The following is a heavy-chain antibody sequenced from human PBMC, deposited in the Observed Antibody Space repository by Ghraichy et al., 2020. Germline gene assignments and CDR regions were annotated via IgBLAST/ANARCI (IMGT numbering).Heavy chain of an antibody. Sequence: GGALRLSCEASKFSFNNYAMHWVRQAQGQGLEWVALLWSDGSNKYSADSLNGRLTIFRDNSKNTLYLQMNSLGAEDTAVYFCASDQAAGPGSDYYFYYWGQGTPVTVSS. D-gene: IGHD6-13*01. CDR2: LWSDGSNK. CDR1: KFSFNNYA. CDR3: ASDQAAGPGSDYYFYY. V-gene: IGHV3-33*01. J-gene: IGHJ4*02.